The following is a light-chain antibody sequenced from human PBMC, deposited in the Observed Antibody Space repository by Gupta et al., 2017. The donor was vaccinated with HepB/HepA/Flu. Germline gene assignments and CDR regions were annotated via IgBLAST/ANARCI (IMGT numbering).Light chain of an antibody. Sequence: DIQMTQSPSTLSASVGDRATITCRASQSISNWLAWYQQKPGKAPKLLIYKASSLESGVPSRFSGSGSGTEFTLTISSLQPDDFATYYCQQEISILRAFGQGTKVEIK. CDR2: KAS. V-gene: IGKV1-5*03. CDR1: QSISNW. J-gene: IGKJ1*01. CDR3: QQEISILRA.